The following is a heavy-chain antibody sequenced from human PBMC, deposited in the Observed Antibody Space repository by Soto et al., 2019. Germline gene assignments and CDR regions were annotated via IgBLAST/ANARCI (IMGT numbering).Heavy chain of an antibody. Sequence: PGGSLRLSSTASGLTCINALVNWVGQATGKGLEGVGRVKSKTDGGTTDYAAPVKGRFTISRDDSKNTLYLQMNSLKTEDTAVYYCTTESNYDFWSGYFVNYYYGMDVWGQGTTVTVSS. D-gene: IGHD3-3*01. CDR2: VKSKTDGGTT. J-gene: IGHJ6*02. CDR1: GLTCINAL. V-gene: IGHV3-15*07. CDR3: TTESNYDFWSGYFVNYYYGMDV.